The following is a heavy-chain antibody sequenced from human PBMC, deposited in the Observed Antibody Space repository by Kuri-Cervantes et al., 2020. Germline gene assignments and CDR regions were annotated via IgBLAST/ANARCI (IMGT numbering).Heavy chain of an antibody. D-gene: IGHD3-10*01. CDR1: GGTFSSYA. Sequence: SVKVSCKASGGTFSSYANSWVRQAPGQGLEWMGGIIPIFGTANYAQKFQGRVTITADESTSTAYMELSSLRSEDTAVYYCAGFTMVRGVITTLDYWGQGTLVTVSS. J-gene: IGHJ4*02. CDR3: AGFTMVRGVITTLDY. V-gene: IGHV1-69*13. CDR2: IIPIFGTA.